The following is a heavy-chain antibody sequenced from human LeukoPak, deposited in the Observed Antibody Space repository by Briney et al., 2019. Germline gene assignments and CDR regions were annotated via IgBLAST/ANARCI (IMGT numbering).Heavy chain of an antibody. CDR2: IYYSGST. Sequence: PSETLSLTCTVSGVSISTYYWSWLRQPPGKGLEWIGYIYYSGSTNYKPSLKSRVTISLDTSKNQFSLKLSSVTAADTAVYYCATHPNSAGLVSGYFDYWGQGTLVTVSS. CDR1: GVSISTYY. J-gene: IGHJ4*02. D-gene: IGHD3-10*01. V-gene: IGHV4-59*08. CDR3: ATHPNSAGLVSGYFDY.